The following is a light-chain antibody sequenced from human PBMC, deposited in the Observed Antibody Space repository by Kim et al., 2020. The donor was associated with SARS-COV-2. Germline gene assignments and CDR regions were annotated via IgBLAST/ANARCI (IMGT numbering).Light chain of an antibody. V-gene: IGKV1-39*01. CDR3: QQAYTTPYT. CDR2: LAS. Sequence: SESVGDRVTFACRTSQSINNYLTWYQQKPGKAPKTLIYLASNLQSGVPSRFSGSGSGTDFTLTITNLQPEDFATYHCQQAYTTPYTFGQGTRLEI. CDR1: QSINNY. J-gene: IGKJ2*01.